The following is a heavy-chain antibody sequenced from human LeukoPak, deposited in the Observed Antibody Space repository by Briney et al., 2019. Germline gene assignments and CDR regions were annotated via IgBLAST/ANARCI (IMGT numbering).Heavy chain of an antibody. CDR3: ARLDYDFWSGYTYFDY. J-gene: IGHJ4*02. D-gene: IGHD3-3*01. CDR1: GFTLSNHW. Sequence: PGGSLRLSCAASGFTLSNHWMTWVRQVPGRGPEWVANVNRDGSETYYLDSVKGRFTISKDNAKNSLYLQMNSLRAEDTAVYYCARLDYDFWSGYTYFDYWGQGILVTVSS. V-gene: IGHV3-7*03. CDR2: VNRDGSET.